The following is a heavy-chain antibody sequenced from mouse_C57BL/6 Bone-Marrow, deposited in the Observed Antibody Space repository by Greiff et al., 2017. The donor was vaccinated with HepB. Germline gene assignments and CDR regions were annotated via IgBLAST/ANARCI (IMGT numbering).Heavy chain of an antibody. CDR1: GYTFTSYW. J-gene: IGHJ2*01. V-gene: IGHV1-69*01. Sequence: QVQLQQPGAELVMPGASVKLSCKASGYTFTSYWMHWVKQRPGQGLEWIGEIDPSDSYTNYNQKFKGKATLTVDKSSSTAYMQLSSLTSEDSAVYYCAREGGGSRGPFDYWGQGTTLTVSS. CDR2: IDPSDSYT. D-gene: IGHD1-1*02. CDR3: AREGGGSRGPFDY.